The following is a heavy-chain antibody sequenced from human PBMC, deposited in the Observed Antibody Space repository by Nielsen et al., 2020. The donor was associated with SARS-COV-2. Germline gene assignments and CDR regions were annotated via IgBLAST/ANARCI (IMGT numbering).Heavy chain of an antibody. J-gene: IGHJ5*02. Sequence: SETLSLTCTVSGGSISSGDYYWSWIRQPPGKGLEWIGYIYYSGSTYYNPSLKSRVTISVDKSKNQFSLKLSSVTAADTAVYYCARLLGYCSGGSCYSQGWFDPWGQGTLVIVSS. V-gene: IGHV4-30-4*01. CDR2: IYYSGST. CDR1: GGSISSGDYY. CDR3: ARLLGYCSGGSCYSQGWFDP. D-gene: IGHD2-15*01.